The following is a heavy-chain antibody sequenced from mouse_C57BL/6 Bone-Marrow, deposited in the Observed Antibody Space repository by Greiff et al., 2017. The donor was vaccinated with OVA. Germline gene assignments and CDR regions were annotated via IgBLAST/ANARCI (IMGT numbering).Heavy chain of an antibody. V-gene: IGHV14-4*01. J-gene: IGHJ2*01. CDR1: GFNIKDDY. CDR2: IDPENGDT. CDR3: TIITTVFDY. Sequence: VQLQQSGAELVRPGASVKLSCTASGFNIKDDYMHLVKQRPEQGLEWIGWIDPENGDTEYASKFQGKATITADTSSNTAYLQLSSLTSEDTAVYYCTIITTVFDYWGQGTTLTVSS. D-gene: IGHD1-1*01.